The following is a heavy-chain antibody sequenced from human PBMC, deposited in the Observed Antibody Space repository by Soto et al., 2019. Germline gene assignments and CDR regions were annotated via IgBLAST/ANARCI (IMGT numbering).Heavy chain of an antibody. CDR2: INPKTGAT. D-gene: IGHD1-1*01. V-gene: IGHV1-2*02. J-gene: IGHJ5*02. CDR3: GRDRNSFMPERGIDP. CDR1: GYTFTAFF. Sequence: QVLLVQSGAEVKKPGASVKVSCQPSGYTFTAFFVHWLRQAPGQGLEWMGWINPKTGATRYAKKFQGRVIMTRDTSINTADLDLNWLTFDDTAVYYCGRDRNSFMPERGIDPWGQGTLVTVSS.